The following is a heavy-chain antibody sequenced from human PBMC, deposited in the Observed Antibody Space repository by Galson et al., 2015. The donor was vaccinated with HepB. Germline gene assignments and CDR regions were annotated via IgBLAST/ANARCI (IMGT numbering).Heavy chain of an antibody. J-gene: IGHJ4*02. CDR1: GFTLSDYY. CDR3: ARGWGIGVAGNGFDY. V-gene: IGHV3-11*06. CDR2: SSTSGSYT. Sequence: LRLSCAASGFTLSDYYMHWIRQAPGKGPEWVSYSSTSGSYTNYAESVKGRFTISRDNAKKSLYLQMDSLRVDDTAVYYCARGWGIGVAGNGFDYWGQGTLVTVSS. D-gene: IGHD6-13*01.